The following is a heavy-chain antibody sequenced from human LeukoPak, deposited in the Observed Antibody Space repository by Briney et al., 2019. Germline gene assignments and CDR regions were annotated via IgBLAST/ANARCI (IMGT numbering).Heavy chain of an antibody. Sequence: QGPSLTSALPGDSASINTAGWEWTRQSGRGWLEWLGRTCYASKWYNDYAVAVKSRMTIKPDTSKNQFSLQLNSVTPEDTAVYYCARDWNFAYLDYWGQGTLVTVSS. J-gene: IGHJ4*02. D-gene: IGHD1-7*01. CDR3: ARDWNFAYLDY. V-gene: IGHV6-1*01. CDR1: GDSASINTAG. CDR2: TCYASKWYN.